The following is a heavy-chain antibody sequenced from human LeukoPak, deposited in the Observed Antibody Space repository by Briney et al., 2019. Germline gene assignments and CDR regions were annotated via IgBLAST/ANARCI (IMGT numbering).Heavy chain of an antibody. Sequence: GGTLRLSCAASGLTFSSYWMSWVREAPREGLEWVSNIKQDGSQKYYVDSVKGRFTISRDNAKNSLYLQMNSLSAEDTAVYYCAGAGLDYWGQGTLVTVSS. CDR2: IKQDGSQK. V-gene: IGHV3-7*03. CDR3: AGAGLDY. J-gene: IGHJ4*02. CDR1: GLTFSSYW.